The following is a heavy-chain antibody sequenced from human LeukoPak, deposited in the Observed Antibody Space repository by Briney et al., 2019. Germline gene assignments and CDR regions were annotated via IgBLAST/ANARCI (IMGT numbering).Heavy chain of an antibody. CDR2: IKQDGSEK. CDR1: GFTFSIYW. J-gene: IGHJ3*02. D-gene: IGHD2-15*01. V-gene: IGHV3-7*01. CDR3: TRSDCSGGGCYSVRAFDI. Sequence: QPGGSLRLSCAASGFTFSIYWMSWVRQAPGKGLEWVANIKQDGSEKYYVGSVKGRFTISRDNAKNSLYQQMNSLRAEDTAVYYCTRSDCSGGGCYSVRAFDIWGQGTMVAVSS.